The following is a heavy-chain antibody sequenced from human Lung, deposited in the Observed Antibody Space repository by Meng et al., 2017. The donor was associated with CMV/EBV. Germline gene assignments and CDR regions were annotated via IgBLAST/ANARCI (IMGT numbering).Heavy chain of an antibody. V-gene: IGHV1-2*02. CDR3: ARGGGYSSSSAYGMDV. CDR2: INPNSGGT. CDR1: GYTFTGYY. J-gene: IGHJ6*01. Sequence: ASVKVSXKASGYTFTGYYMHWVRHAPGQGLEWMGWINPNSGGTNYAQKFQGRVTMTRDTCISTAYMELSRRRSDNTAVNYCARGGGYSSSSAYGMDVWGQGNXVNGSS. D-gene: IGHD6-6*01.